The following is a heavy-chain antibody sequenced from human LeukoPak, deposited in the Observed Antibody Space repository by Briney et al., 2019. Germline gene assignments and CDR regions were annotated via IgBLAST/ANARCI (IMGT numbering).Heavy chain of an antibody. D-gene: IGHD6-19*01. CDR2: IYTGGST. CDR3: ASTKPGIAVAGVFPRITYFDY. Sequence: SETLSLTCTVSGGSISSYYWSWIRQPAGKGLEWIGRIYTGGSTNYNPSLKSRVTMSVDTSKNQFSLKLSSVTAADTAVYYCASTKPGIAVAGVFPRITYFDYWGQGTLVTVSS. J-gene: IGHJ4*02. V-gene: IGHV4-4*07. CDR1: GGSISSYY.